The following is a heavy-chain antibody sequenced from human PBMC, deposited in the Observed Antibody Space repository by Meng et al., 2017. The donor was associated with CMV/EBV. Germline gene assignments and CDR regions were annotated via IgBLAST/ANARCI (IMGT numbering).Heavy chain of an antibody. J-gene: IGHJ4*02. Sequence: GGSLRLSCAASGFTFSSYWMSWVRQAPGKGLEWVSVIYSGGSTYYADSVKGRFTISRDNSKNTLYLQMNSLRAEDTAVYYCARARKYYYDTPGDFDYWGQGTLVTVSS. CDR2: IYSGGST. CDR1: GFTFSSYW. V-gene: IGHV3-66*02. CDR3: ARARKYYYDTPGDFDY. D-gene: IGHD3-22*01.